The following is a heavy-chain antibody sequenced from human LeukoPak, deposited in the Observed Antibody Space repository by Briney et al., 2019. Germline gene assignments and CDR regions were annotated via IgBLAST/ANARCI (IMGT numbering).Heavy chain of an antibody. CDR2: TYYRSTWYN. Sequence: SQTLSLTCAISGDSVSSNSVTWNWIRQSPSRGLEWLGRTYYRSTWYNDYAVSVRGRITVNADTSKNQCSLHLNSVTPEDTAVYYCARRLTQYDCFDPWGQGILVTVSS. J-gene: IGHJ5*02. D-gene: IGHD2-2*01. CDR1: GDSVSSNSVT. CDR3: ARRLTQYDCFDP. V-gene: IGHV6-1*01.